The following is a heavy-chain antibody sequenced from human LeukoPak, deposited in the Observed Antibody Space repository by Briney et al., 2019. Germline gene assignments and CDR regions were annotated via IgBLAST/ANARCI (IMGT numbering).Heavy chain of an antibody. CDR1: GGTFSSYA. V-gene: IGHV1-69*04. D-gene: IGHD2-2*01. CDR2: IIPILGIA. J-gene: IGHJ5*02. Sequence: GSSVKVPCKASGGTFSSYAISWVRQAPGQGLEWMGRIIPILGIANYAQKLQGRVTMTTDTTTSTAYMELRSLRSDDTAVYYCAREGCSSTSCRMMYNWFDPWGQGTLVTVSS. CDR3: AREGCSSTSCRMMYNWFDP.